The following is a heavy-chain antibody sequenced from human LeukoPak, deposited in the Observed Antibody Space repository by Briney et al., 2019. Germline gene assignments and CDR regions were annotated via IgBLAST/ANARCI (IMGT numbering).Heavy chain of an antibody. D-gene: IGHD6-19*01. CDR1: GGSFSGYY. V-gene: IGHV4-34*01. J-gene: IGHJ5*02. CDR3: ARVEQWLVDGWFDP. Sequence: SETLSLTCAVYGGSFSGYYWSWIRQPPGKGLEWIGEINHSGSTNYNPSLKSRVTISVDTSKNQFSLKLSSVTAADTAVYYCARVEQWLVDGWFDPWGQGTLVTVSS. CDR2: INHSGST.